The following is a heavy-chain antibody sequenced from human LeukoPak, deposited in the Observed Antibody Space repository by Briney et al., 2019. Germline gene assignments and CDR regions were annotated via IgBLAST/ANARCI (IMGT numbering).Heavy chain of an antibody. D-gene: IGHD3-10*01. CDR3: ARFRGPPRIMVQGVITNQPLDY. Sequence: SETLSLTCAVYGGSFSGYYWSWIRQPPGKGLEWIGEINHSGSTNYNSSLKSRVTISVDTSKNQFSLKLSSVTAADTAVYYCARFRGPPRIMVQGVITNQPLDYWGQGTLVTVSS. CDR1: GGSFSGYY. CDR2: INHSGST. V-gene: IGHV4-34*01. J-gene: IGHJ4*02.